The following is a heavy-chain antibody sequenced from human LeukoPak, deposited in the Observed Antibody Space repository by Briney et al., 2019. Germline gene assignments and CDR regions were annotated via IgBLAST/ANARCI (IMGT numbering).Heavy chain of an antibody. J-gene: IGHJ5*02. CDR1: GYTFTCYY. CDR2: INPNSGGT. Sequence: ASVKVSCKASGYTFTCYYIHWVRQAPGQGLECVGWINPNSGGTNYAQKFQGRVTMTRDTSISTAYMELSRLRSDDTAVYYCARGGSGSYFTWLDPWGQGTLVTVSS. V-gene: IGHV1-2*02. D-gene: IGHD3-10*01. CDR3: ARGGSGSYFTWLDP.